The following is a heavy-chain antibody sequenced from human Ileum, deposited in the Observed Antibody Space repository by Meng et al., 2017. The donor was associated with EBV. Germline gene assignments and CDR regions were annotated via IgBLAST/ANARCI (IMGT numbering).Heavy chain of an antibody. CDR2: INHSGST. J-gene: IGHJ5*02. CDR1: GGVFSGYY. V-gene: IGHV4-34*02. D-gene: IGHD3-22*01. Sequence: HGQLKQWGEGLFELSESLSLTFAVFGGVFSGYYWSWIRQSPGKGLEWIGEINHSGSTNYNPSLKSRVTISVDTSKNQFSLKLTSVTAADTAVYYCAREARSSGYHPGIGPWGQGTLVTVSS. CDR3: AREARSSGYHPGIGP.